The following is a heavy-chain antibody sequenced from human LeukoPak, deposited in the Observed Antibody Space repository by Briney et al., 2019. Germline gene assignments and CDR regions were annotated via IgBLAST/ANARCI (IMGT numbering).Heavy chain of an antibody. Sequence: SETLSLTCAVSGYSIGSGVYWGWIRQPPGKGLEWIGSIFHSGSTYYNPSLKSRVTISVDTSKNQFSLKLSSVTAADTALYYCARASGSYGSGSHYYSGMDVWGKGTTVTVSS. CDR1: GYSIGSGVY. J-gene: IGHJ6*04. CDR2: IFHSGST. CDR3: ARASGSYGSGSHYYSGMDV. D-gene: IGHD3-10*01. V-gene: IGHV4-38-2*01.